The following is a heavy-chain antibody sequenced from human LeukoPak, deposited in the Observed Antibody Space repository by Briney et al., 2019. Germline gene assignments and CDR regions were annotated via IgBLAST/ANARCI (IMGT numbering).Heavy chain of an antibody. CDR2: VFYGVST. CDR3: ARLYCSSTSCYDYYYYYMDV. Sequence: NPSETLSLTCTVSGASVSSHYWSWLRQPPGEGLEWIGFVFYGVSTFYNPSLRSRVTISVDTSKKQASLKLSSVTAADTGVYYCARLYCSSTSCYDYYYYYMDVWGKGTTVIVSS. J-gene: IGHJ6*03. V-gene: IGHV4-59*08. D-gene: IGHD2-2*01. CDR1: GASVSSHY.